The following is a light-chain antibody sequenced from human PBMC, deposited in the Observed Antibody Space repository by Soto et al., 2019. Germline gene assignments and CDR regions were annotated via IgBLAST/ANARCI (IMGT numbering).Light chain of an antibody. CDR2: KAS. J-gene: IGKJ2*01. CDR1: QSIHSC. Sequence: DIQMTQSPATLSASVGDRVTITCRASQSIHSCLAWYQQKPGKAPNLLIYKASSLESGVPSRFSGSGSGTEFTLTISSLQPDDFATYCCQQYNSYMYTFGQGTKLQIK. V-gene: IGKV1-5*03. CDR3: QQYNSYMYT.